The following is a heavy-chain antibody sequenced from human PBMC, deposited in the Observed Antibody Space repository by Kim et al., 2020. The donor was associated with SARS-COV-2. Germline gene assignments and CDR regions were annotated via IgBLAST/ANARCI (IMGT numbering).Heavy chain of an antibody. J-gene: IGHJ6*02. V-gene: IGHV3-15*01. CDR3: TTVSGAPLYYYYGMDV. D-gene: IGHD1-26*01. Sequence: PVKGRFTISRDDSKNTLYLQMNSLKTEDTAVYYCTTVSGAPLYYYYGMDVWGQGTTVTVSS.